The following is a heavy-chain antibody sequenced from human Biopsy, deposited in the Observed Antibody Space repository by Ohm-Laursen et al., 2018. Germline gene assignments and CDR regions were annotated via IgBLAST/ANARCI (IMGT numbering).Heavy chain of an antibody. J-gene: IGHJ4*02. Sequence: SLRLSCSASGFTFPEHALHWVRLVPATGLAWVSGISWNSGSINYAVSVQGRFTIARDNAKNSLYLQMNSLRVEDTALYFCARLGELHGLWYFDFWGQGALVTVSS. D-gene: IGHD2-21*01. V-gene: IGHV3-9*01. CDR2: ISWNSGSI. CDR3: ARLGELHGLWYFDF. CDR1: GFTFPEHA.